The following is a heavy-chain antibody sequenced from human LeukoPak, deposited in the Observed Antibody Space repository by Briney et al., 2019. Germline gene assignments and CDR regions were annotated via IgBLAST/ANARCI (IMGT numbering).Heavy chain of an antibody. CDR1: GFTFSNAW. J-gene: IGHJ4*02. V-gene: IGHV3-72*01. CDR2: IKNKANSYTT. CDR3: TREGRYCSSTSCYVCLDF. Sequence: PGGSLRLSCAASGFTFSNAWMSWVRHAPGKGLEWVGRIKNKANSYTTEYAASVKGRFTVSREDSKNALYLQMNSLKTEDTALYYCTREGRYCSSTSCYVCLDFWGQGTLVIVSS. D-gene: IGHD2-2*01.